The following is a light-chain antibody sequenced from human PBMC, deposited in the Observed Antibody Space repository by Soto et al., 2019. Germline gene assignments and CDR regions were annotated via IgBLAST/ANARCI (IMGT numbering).Light chain of an antibody. CDR3: CSYAGSSPVV. V-gene: IGLV2-23*01. CDR2: EGS. CDR1: SSDVGSYNL. J-gene: IGLJ2*01. Sequence: QSVLTQPASVSGSPGQSITISCTGTSSDVGSYNLVSWYQQHPGKAPKLMIYEGSKRPSGVSNRFSGSKSGNTASLTISGLQAEDEADYYCCSYAGSSPVVFGRGTKVTVL.